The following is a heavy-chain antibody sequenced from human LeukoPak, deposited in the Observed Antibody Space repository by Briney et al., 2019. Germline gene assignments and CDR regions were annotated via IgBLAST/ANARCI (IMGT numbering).Heavy chain of an antibody. D-gene: IGHD4-17*01. CDR1: GGSISSGGYS. CDR3: ARATTTVTTFDY. CDR2: IYHSGST. J-gene: IGHJ4*02. Sequence: SETLSLTCAVSGGSISSGGYSWSWIRQPPGKGLEWIGYIYHSGSTYYNPSLKSRVTISVDRSKNQFSLKLSSVTAADTAVYYCARATTTVTTFDYWGQGTLVTVSS. V-gene: IGHV4-30-2*01.